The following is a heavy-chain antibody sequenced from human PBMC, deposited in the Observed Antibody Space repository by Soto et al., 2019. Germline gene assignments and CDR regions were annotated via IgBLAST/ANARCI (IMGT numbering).Heavy chain of an antibody. D-gene: IGHD6-19*01. V-gene: IGHV1-2*04. Sequence: GASVKVSCKASGYTFTGYYMHWVRQAPGQGLEWMGWINPNSGGTNYAQKFQGWVTMTRDTSISTAYMELSRLRSEDTAVYYCAREDIAVAGTFSITYWGQGTLVTVSS. CDR3: AREDIAVAGTFSITY. CDR2: INPNSGGT. J-gene: IGHJ4*02. CDR1: GYTFTGYY.